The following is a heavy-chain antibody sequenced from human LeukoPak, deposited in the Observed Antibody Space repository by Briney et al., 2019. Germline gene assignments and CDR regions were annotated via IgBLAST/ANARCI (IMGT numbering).Heavy chain of an antibody. CDR1: GGSISSGSYY. CDR2: IYTSGST. J-gene: IGHJ4*02. Sequence: TSETLSLTCTVSGGSISSGSYYWSRIRPPAGKGLEWIGRIYTSGSTNYNPSLKSRVTISVDTSKNQFSLKLSSVTAADTAVYYCARESITMIVGYYFDYWGQGTLVTVSS. CDR3: ARESITMIVGYYFDY. D-gene: IGHD3-22*01. V-gene: IGHV4-61*02.